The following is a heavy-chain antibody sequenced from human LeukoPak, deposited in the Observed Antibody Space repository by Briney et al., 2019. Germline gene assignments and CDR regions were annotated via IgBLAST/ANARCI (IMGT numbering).Heavy chain of an antibody. V-gene: IGHV3-30*02. CDR2: IRFDGTNE. Sequence: GGSLRLSCAASGFTFSNYGMHWVRQAPVKGLEWVSFIRFDGTNEYYADSVTGRFTVSRDSSKNTLYLQMNSLGPEDTAVYYCAKGLGERGTIPNDYFDYWGQGTLVTVSS. J-gene: IGHJ4*02. D-gene: IGHD1-7*01. CDR1: GFTFSNYG. CDR3: AKGLGERGTIPNDYFDY.